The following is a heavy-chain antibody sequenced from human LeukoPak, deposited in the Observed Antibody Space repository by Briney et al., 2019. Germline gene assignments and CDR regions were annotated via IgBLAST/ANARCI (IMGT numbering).Heavy chain of an antibody. V-gene: IGHV1-46*01. CDR3: ARASYYYDSSGYPGYYFDY. Sequence: ASVKVSCKASGYTFTSYFMHWVRQAPGQGLEWMGTINPSGDRTSYAQKFQGRVTMTRDTSTSTAYMELSRLRSDDTAVYYCARASYYYDSSGYPGYYFDYWGQGTLVTVSS. CDR1: GYTFTSYF. J-gene: IGHJ4*02. CDR2: INPSGDRT. D-gene: IGHD3-22*01.